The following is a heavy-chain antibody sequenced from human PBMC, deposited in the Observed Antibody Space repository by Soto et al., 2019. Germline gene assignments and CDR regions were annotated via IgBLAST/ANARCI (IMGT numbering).Heavy chain of an antibody. Sequence: QVQLVESGGGVVQPGRSLRLSCAASGFTFSSYAMHWVRQAPGKGLEWVALISYDGNNKYYADSVKDRYTISRDNSKNPLFLQMNSLRAEDTSVYYCARDRAWRFLEWSFDYWGQGTLVTVSS. D-gene: IGHD3-3*01. J-gene: IGHJ4*02. V-gene: IGHV3-30-3*01. CDR2: ISYDGNNK. CDR3: ARDRAWRFLEWSFDY. CDR1: GFTFSSYA.